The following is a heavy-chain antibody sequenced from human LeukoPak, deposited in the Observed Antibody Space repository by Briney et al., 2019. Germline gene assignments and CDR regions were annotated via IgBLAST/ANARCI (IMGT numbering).Heavy chain of an antibody. CDR2: IWYDGSNK. D-gene: IGHD3-22*01. Sequence: PGRSLRLSCAASGFTFSNSGMHWVRQAPGKGLEWVAVIWYDGSNKYYADSVKGRFTISRDNSKNTLYLQMNSLRAEDTAVYYCAREQPPVVKFYFDYWGQGTLVTVSS. CDR1: GFTFSNSG. J-gene: IGHJ4*02. CDR3: AREQPPVVKFYFDY. V-gene: IGHV3-33*01.